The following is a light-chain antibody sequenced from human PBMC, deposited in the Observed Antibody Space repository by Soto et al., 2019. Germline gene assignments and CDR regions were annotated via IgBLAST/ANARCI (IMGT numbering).Light chain of an antibody. CDR3: QQYGSSGT. CDR1: QSVSNNY. J-gene: IGKJ1*01. Sequence: EIFVTQSPAILSVSPGERAPLSCRASQSVSNNYLAWYQQNPGQAPRLLIYGASNRATGIPDRFSGSGSGTDFTLTISRLEPEDFAVYYCQQYGSSGTFGQGTKVDI. V-gene: IGKV3-20*01. CDR2: GAS.